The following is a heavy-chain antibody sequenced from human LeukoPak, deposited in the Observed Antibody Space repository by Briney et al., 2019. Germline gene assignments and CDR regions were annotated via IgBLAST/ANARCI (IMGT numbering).Heavy chain of an antibody. CDR2: ISYDGSNK. Sequence: GGSLRLSCAASGFTFSSYAMHWVRQAPGKGLEWVAVISYDGSNKYYADSVKGRFTISRDNSKNTLYLQMNSLRAEDTAVYYCARGITYYYDSSGSTPLGYWGQGTLVTVSS. CDR1: GFTFSSYA. J-gene: IGHJ4*02. D-gene: IGHD3-22*01. CDR3: ARGITYYYDSSGSTPLGY. V-gene: IGHV3-30-3*01.